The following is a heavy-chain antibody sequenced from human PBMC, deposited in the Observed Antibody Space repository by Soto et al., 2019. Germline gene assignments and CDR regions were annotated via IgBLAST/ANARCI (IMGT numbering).Heavy chain of an antibody. Sequence: PSETLSLTCTVSGGSITNSSSYWGWIRQPPGKGLEWMGSIYYSGIRYNNPSLKSRVTMSVDTSKNQFSLRLTSVTAADTAVYYCARDRMTTYGSGKLYSFDYWGQGPPVTGSS. V-gene: IGHV4-39*02. CDR1: GGSITNSSSY. J-gene: IGHJ4*02. D-gene: IGHD1-1*01. CDR2: IYYSGIR. CDR3: ARDRMTTYGSGKLYSFDY.